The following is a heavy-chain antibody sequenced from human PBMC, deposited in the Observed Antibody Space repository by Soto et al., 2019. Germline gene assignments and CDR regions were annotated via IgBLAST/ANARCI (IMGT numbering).Heavy chain of an antibody. CDR3: ARATTVTGIAY. CDR1: GGSISSYY. V-gene: IGHV4-59*01. J-gene: IGHJ4*02. D-gene: IGHD4-17*01. CDR2: IYYSGST. Sequence: SETLSLTCTVSGGSISSYYWSWIRQPPGKGLEWIGYIYYSGSTNYNPSLKSRVTISVDTSKNQFSLKLSSVTAADTAVYYCARATTVTGIAYWVKGPLVPVSS.